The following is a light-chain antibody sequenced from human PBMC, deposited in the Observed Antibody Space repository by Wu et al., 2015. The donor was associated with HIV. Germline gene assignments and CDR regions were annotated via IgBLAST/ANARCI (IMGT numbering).Light chain of an antibody. CDR2: DAS. CDR3: QQYNNWPPYS. Sequence: EIVMTQSPATLSVSPGERATLSCRASQIIATNLAWYQQKPGQPPRLLIYDASTRATGFPARFSGGGSGTEFTLTINTLQSGDVAVYYCQQYNNWPPYSFGQGTKLEIK. J-gene: IGKJ2*03. V-gene: IGKV3-15*01. CDR1: QIIATN.